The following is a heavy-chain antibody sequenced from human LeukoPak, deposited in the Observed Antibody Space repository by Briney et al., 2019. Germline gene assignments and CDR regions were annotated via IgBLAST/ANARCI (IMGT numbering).Heavy chain of an antibody. D-gene: IGHD6-13*01. CDR3: ARDDGQQLVPVY. CDR2: IYSGGST. Sequence: GGSLRLSCAASGFTVSSNYMSWVRQAPGKGLEWVSVIYSGGSTYYADSVKGRFTISRDNSKNTLYLQMNSLRAEDTAVYYCARDDGQQLVPVYWGQGTLVTVSS. V-gene: IGHV3-66*01. CDR1: GFTVSSNY. J-gene: IGHJ4*02.